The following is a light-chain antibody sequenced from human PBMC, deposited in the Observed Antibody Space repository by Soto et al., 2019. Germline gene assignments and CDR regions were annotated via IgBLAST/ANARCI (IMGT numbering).Light chain of an antibody. CDR2: GAS. J-gene: IGKJ2*01. Sequence: EIIMTQSPATLSVSPGERATLSCRASQSVGSNLAWFQQKPGQAPRLLIYGASTRATGIPARFSGSGSGTEFTLTISSLQSEDLAVYYCQQYNNWPPYTFGQGTKLKIK. CDR3: QQYNNWPPYT. CDR1: QSVGSN. V-gene: IGKV3-15*01.